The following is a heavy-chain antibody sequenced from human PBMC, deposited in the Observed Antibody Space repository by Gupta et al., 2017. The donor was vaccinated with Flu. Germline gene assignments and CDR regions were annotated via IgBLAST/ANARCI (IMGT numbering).Heavy chain of an antibody. V-gene: IGHV3-30*18. CDR2: ISYDGSNK. Sequence: QVQLVESGGGVVQPGRSLRLSCAASGFTFSSYGMHWVRQAPGKGLEWVAVISYDGSNKYYADSVKGRFTISRDNSKNTLYLQMNSLRAEDTAVYYCAKDVCGGDCYSAYDYWGQGTLVTVSS. CDR3: AKDVCGGDCYSAYDY. J-gene: IGHJ4*02. D-gene: IGHD2-21*02. CDR1: GFTFSSYG.